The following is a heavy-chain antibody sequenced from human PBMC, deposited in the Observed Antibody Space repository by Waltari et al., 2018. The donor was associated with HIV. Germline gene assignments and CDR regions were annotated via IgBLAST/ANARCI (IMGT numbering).Heavy chain of an antibody. CDR2: IKEDGSEK. D-gene: IGHD2-2*01. CDR3: ARARYCSSISCSYFDD. CDR1: GLSFSGYW. V-gene: IGHV3-7*01. Sequence: EVQLVESGGGLVQSGGSLRLSCAVSGLSFSGYWMSWVRQAPGKGLEWVANIKEDGSEKDYVDSVKCRFTISRDNAKNSLSLQMNSLRAEDTAMYYCARARYCSSISCSYFDDWGQGTLVTVSS. J-gene: IGHJ4*02.